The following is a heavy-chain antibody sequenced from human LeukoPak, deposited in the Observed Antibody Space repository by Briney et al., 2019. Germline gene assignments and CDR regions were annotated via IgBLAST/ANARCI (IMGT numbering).Heavy chain of an antibody. J-gene: IGHJ4*02. CDR2: IYYSGST. CDR1: GGSISSGGYY. V-gene: IGHV4-31*03. CDR3: ARHGFYYYDSSGYSTFDY. D-gene: IGHD3-22*01. Sequence: PSETLSLTCTVSGGSISSGGYYWSWIRQHPGKGLEWIGYIYYSGSTYYNPSLKSRVTISVDTSKNQFSLKLSSVTAADTAVYYCARHGFYYYDSSGYSTFDYWGQGTLVTVSS.